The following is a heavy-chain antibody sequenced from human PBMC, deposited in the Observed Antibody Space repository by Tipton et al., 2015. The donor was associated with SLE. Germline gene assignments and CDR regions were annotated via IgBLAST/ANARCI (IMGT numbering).Heavy chain of an antibody. D-gene: IGHD3-3*01. J-gene: IGHJ4*02. CDR3: AKEAERVFGVVIILRYFDY. Sequence: GSLRLSCAASGFTFSSYAMSWVRQAPGKGLEWVSAISGSGGSTYYADSVKGRFTISRDNSKNTLYLQMNSLRAEDTAVYYCAKEAERVFGVVIILRYFDYWGQGTLVTVSS. CDR1: GFTFSSYA. V-gene: IGHV3-23*01. CDR2: ISGSGGST.